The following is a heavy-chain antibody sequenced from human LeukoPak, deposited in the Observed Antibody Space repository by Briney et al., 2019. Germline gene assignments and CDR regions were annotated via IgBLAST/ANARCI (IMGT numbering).Heavy chain of an antibody. V-gene: IGHV1-2*02. CDR3: ARETLPRGYSGYGTGYYMDV. CDR1: GYTFTGCY. D-gene: IGHD5-12*01. CDR2: INPNSGGT. Sequence: ASVKVSCKASGYTFTGCYMHWVRQAPGQGLEWMGWINPNSGGTNYAQKFQGRVTMTRDTSIRTAYMELSRLRSDDTAVYYCARETLPRGYSGYGTGYYMDVWGKGTTVTISS. J-gene: IGHJ6*03.